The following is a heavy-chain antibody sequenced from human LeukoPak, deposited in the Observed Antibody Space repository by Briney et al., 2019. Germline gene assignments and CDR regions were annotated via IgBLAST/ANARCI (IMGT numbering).Heavy chain of an antibody. CDR3: ARVTVGATADYFDY. CDR1: GFTFTTYS. Sequence: GGSLRLSCAASGFTFTTYSMNWVRPAPGKGLEWISYVSGGSGTIYYADSVEGRFTISRDNAKNSLYLQLNSLTAEDTAVYYCARVTVGATADYFDYWGQGTLVTVSS. D-gene: IGHD1-26*01. CDR2: VSGGSGTI. J-gene: IGHJ4*02. V-gene: IGHV3-48*01.